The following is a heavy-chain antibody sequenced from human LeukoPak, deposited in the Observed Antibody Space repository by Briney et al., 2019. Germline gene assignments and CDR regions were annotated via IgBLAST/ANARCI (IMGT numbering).Heavy chain of an antibody. J-gene: IGHJ6*03. Sequence: GASVKVSCKASGYTFTSYYMHWVRQAPGQGLEWMGIINPSGGSTSYAQKLQGRVTMTTDTSTSTAYMELRSLRSDDTAVYYCARVGYCSGGSCYYVFGVYYYYYMDVWGKGTTVTVSS. V-gene: IGHV1-46*01. CDR2: INPSGGST. CDR3: ARVGYCSGGSCYYVFGVYYYYYMDV. D-gene: IGHD2-15*01. CDR1: GYTFTSYY.